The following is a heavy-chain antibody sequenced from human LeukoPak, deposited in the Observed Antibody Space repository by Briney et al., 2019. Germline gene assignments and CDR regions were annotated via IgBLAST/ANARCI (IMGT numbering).Heavy chain of an antibody. J-gene: IGHJ4*02. CDR1: GYTFTSYY. CDR3: ARSSPYGDYLFDY. CDR2: IIPIFGTA. Sequence: ASMKVSCKASGYTFTSYYMHWVRQAPGQGLEWMGRIIPIFGTANYAQKFQGRVTITTDESTSTAYMELSSLRSEDTAVYYCARSSPYGDYLFDYWGQGTLVTVSS. D-gene: IGHD4-17*01. V-gene: IGHV1-69*05.